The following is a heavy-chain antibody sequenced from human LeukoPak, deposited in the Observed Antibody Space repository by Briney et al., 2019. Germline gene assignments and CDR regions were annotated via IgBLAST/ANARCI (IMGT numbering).Heavy chain of an antibody. CDR1: GFTFHTYV. V-gene: IGHV3-30*04. CDR2: LSQDGSNE. Sequence: PGGSLRLSCAASGFTFHTYVMHWFRQSPGKGLEWVAGLSQDGSNEYYADSVKGRLTISRDNSKNTLYVQVNSLRVDDTAVYYCEREATAFDIWARGTMVTVSS. J-gene: IGHJ3*02. CDR3: EREATAFDI.